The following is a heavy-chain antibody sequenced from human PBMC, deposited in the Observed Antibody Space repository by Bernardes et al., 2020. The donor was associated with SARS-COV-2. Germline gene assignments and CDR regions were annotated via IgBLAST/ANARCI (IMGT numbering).Heavy chain of an antibody. CDR3: ARTGIGVAATDY. V-gene: IGHV4-39*01. J-gene: IGHJ4*02. D-gene: IGHD6-19*01. Sequence: SEPLSLTCSVPDGSISSSSDYWGWIRQPPGKGLEWIGSIYYSGSTYYNPSLKSRVTISVDRSKNQFSLNLNSVTAADTAVYYCARTGIGVAATDYWGQGTLVTVSS. CDR1: DGSISSSSDY. CDR2: IYYSGST.